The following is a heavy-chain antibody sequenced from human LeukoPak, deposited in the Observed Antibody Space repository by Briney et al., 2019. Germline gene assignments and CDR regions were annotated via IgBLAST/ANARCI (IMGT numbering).Heavy chain of an antibody. CDR1: GFTFSNYW. D-gene: IGHD3-22*01. V-gene: IGHV3-74*01. Sequence: GGSLRLSCAAAGFTFSNYWMHWVRQAPGKGLVWASRIKSDGRTNYADSVKGRFTISRDNAKNTVSLQMNSLRVEDTGVYYCARAPSEIGGYYPEYFRHWGQGTLVTVSS. CDR2: IKSDGRT. J-gene: IGHJ1*01. CDR3: ARAPSEIGGYYPEYFRH.